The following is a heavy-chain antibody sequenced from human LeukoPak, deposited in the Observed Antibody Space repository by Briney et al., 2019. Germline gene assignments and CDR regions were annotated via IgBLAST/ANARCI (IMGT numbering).Heavy chain of an antibody. D-gene: IGHD5-12*01. V-gene: IGHV4-30-4*01. CDR2: IYYSGST. Sequence: PSQTLSLTCTVSGGSISSGDYYWSWIRQPPGKGLEWIGYIYYSGSTYYNPSLKSRVTISVDTSKNQFSLKLSSVTAADTAVYYCARDQYSGYDHFDYWGQGTLVTVSS. J-gene: IGHJ4*02. CDR1: GGSISSGDYY. CDR3: ARDQYSGYDHFDY.